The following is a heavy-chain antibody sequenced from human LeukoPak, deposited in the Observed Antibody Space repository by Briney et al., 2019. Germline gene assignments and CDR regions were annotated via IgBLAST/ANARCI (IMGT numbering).Heavy chain of an antibody. J-gene: IGHJ4*02. CDR1: GGSISGYY. CDR2: MDTSGHT. D-gene: IGHD5-24*01. V-gene: IGHV4-4*07. CDR3: ARASRDGYNQNFDH. Sequence: PSETLSLTCIVSGGSISGYYWSWIRQPAGKGLEWIGHMDTSGHTNYNSSLMSRVTMSVDTSKNQFSLRLTSVTAADTAVYYCARASRDGYNQNFDHWGQGTLVTVSS.